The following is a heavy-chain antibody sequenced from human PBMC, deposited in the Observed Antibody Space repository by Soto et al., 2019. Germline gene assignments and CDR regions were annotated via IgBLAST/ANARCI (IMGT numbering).Heavy chain of an antibody. J-gene: IGHJ4*02. CDR2: IKSKTNGGTI. CDR1: GFTFSNAW. CDR3: TTYSGSYSYDN. D-gene: IGHD3-16*01. V-gene: IGHV3-15*01. Sequence: GGSLRLSCVASGFTFSNAWMSWVRQAPGKGLEWVGRIKSKTNGGTIDYAAPVKGRFTISRDDSKNTLYLQMNSLQTEDTAVYYCTTYSGSYSYDNWGQGTLVTVSS.